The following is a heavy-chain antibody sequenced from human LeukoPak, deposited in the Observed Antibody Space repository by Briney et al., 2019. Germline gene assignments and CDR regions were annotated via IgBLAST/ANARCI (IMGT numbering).Heavy chain of an antibody. CDR1: GFTFSSYA. J-gene: IGHJ4*02. D-gene: IGHD3-10*01. V-gene: IGHV3-23*01. CDR2: ICGSGGST. Sequence: PGGSLRLSCAASGFTFSSYAMRWVRQAAGEVLGRVSAICGSGGSTYYAVSVKGRITISTYKSKNTLYLHMDSLVATALAFYSCATVGEVDPDFDCWGQGTLVSVSS. CDR3: ATVGEVDPDFDC.